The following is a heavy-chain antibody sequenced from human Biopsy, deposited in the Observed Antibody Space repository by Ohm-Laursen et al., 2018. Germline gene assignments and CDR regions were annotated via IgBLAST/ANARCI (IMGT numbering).Heavy chain of an antibody. D-gene: IGHD3-10*01. CDR3: ARSRGSSGIATIYYYGMDV. CDR2: ISSGGNTK. Sequence: SLRLSCAASGFSFRDYYMTWIRQTPGKGLQWISYISSGGNTKYYADSVKGRFTISRDNAKNILYLEMTSLRAEDTAVYYCARSRGSSGIATIYYYGMDVWGQGTTVTVSS. J-gene: IGHJ6*02. CDR1: GFSFRDYY. V-gene: IGHV3-11*04.